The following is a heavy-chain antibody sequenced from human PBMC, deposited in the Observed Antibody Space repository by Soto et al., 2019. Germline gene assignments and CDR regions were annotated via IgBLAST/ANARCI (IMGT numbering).Heavy chain of an antibody. CDR1: GFSLSSST. J-gene: IGHJ6*02. Sequence: EVQLVESGGGSAQPGGSLRLSCAASGFSLSSSTMNWVRQAPGKGLEGVSYISSGSTTIYYAESVKGRFTISRDNGKNSLYLQMNSLRDEDTAVYYCARVRRNDASDYYGMDVWGQGTTVTVSS. CDR2: ISSGSTTI. CDR3: ARVRRNDASDYYGMDV. V-gene: IGHV3-48*02. D-gene: IGHD1-1*01.